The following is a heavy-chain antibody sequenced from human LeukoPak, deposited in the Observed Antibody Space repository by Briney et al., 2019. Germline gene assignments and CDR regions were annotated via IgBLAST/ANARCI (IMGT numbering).Heavy chain of an antibody. V-gene: IGHV3-11*05. D-gene: IGHD5-24*01. CDR1: GFTFGDYY. Sequence: GGSLRLSCAASGFTFGDYYMSWIRQAPGKGLEWVPYISSSSSYTNYADSVKGRFTISRDNAKNSLYLQMNSLRAEDTAVYYCARDDGWLQLYHWGQGALVTVSS. J-gene: IGHJ5*02. CDR2: ISSSSSYT. CDR3: ARDDGWLQLYH.